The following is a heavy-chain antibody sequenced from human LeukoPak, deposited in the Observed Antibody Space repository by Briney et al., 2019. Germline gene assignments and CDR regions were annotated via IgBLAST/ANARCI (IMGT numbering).Heavy chain of an antibody. Sequence: PGESLRLSCAASGFTFSSYWMTWVRQAPGKGLEWVANIKQDGSETYYVDSVKGRFTISRDHAKNSLYLQMNSLRAEDTAVYYCARDGLFWYVYWGQGTQVTVSS. CDR2: IKQDGSET. CDR3: ARDGLFWYVY. CDR1: GFTFSSYW. D-gene: IGHD2-8*02. J-gene: IGHJ4*02. V-gene: IGHV3-7*01.